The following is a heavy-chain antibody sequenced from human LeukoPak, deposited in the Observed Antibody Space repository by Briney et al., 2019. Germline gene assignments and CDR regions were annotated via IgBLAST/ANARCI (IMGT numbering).Heavy chain of an antibody. V-gene: IGHV1-3*01. CDR1: GYTFTSYA. Sequence: ASVKVSCKASGYTFTSYAMHWVRQAPGQRLEWMGWINAGNGNTKYSQKFQGRVTITRDTSASTAYMELSSLRSEDTAVYYCARESEGVVVVPAATYGMDVWGQGTTVTVSS. D-gene: IGHD2-2*01. CDR3: ARESEGVVVVPAATYGMDV. J-gene: IGHJ6*02. CDR2: INAGNGNT.